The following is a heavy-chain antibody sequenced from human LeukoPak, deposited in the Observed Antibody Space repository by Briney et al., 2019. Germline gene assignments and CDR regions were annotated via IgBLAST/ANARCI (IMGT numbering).Heavy chain of an antibody. CDR3: AKVSVGATFLDY. Sequence: GRSLRLSCTASGFTFSSYGMHWVRQAPGKGLEWVAFIRYDGSNKYYADSVKGRFTISRDNSKNTLYLQMNSLRAEDTAVYYCAKVSVGATFLDYWGQGTLVTVSS. CDR2: IRYDGSNK. D-gene: IGHD1-26*01. J-gene: IGHJ4*02. V-gene: IGHV3-30*02. CDR1: GFTFSSYG.